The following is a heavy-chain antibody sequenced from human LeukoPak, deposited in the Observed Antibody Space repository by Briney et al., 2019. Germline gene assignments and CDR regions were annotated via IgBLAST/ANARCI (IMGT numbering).Heavy chain of an antibody. D-gene: IGHD3-22*01. J-gene: IGHJ4*02. CDR2: IYPGDSDT. Sequence: GESLKISCKGSGYSFTTYWIGWVRQMPGKGLEWMGIIYPGDSDTRYSPSFQGQVSISADKSITTAYLQWSSLKASDTAMYYCARVYRCGYYFVEYWGQGTLVTVSS. V-gene: IGHV5-51*01. CDR1: GYSFTTYW. CDR3: ARVYRCGYYFVEY.